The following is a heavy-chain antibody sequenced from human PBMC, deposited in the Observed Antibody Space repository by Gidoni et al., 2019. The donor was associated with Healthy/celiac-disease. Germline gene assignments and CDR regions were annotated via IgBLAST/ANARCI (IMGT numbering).Heavy chain of an antibody. D-gene: IGHD3-22*01. V-gene: IGHV4-59*08. CDR2: IYYSGST. Sequence: QVQLQESGPGLVTPSETLSLTCTVSGGSISSYYWSWIRQPPGKGLEWIGYIYYSGSTNYNPSLKSRVTISVDASKNQFSLKLSSVTAADTAVYYCARRTYYYDSDPFDYWGQGTLVTVSS. J-gene: IGHJ4*02. CDR1: GGSISSYY. CDR3: ARRTYYYDSDPFDY.